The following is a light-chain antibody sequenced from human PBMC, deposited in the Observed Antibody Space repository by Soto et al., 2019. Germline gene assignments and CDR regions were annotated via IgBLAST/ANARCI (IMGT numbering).Light chain of an antibody. CDR2: DAS. CDR3: QQRSNWPLT. J-gene: IGKJ4*01. V-gene: IGKV3-11*01. CDR1: QSAGSQ. Sequence: EIVLTQSPATLSLSPGERATLSCRTSQSAGSQLIWYQQKPGQAPRLLIYDASNRATGIPARFSGSGSGTDFTLSISSLEPEDFAVYYCQQRSNWPLTFGGGTKVEIK.